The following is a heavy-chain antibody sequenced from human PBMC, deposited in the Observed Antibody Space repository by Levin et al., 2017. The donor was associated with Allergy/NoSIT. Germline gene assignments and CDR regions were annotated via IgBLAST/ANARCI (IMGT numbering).Heavy chain of an antibody. Sequence: EASVKVSCKGSGYSFTSYWIGWVRQMPGKGLEWMGIIYPGDSDTRYSPSFQGQVTISADKSISTAYLQWSSLKASDTAMYYCARRRAGAFDIWGQGTMVTVSS. CDR1: GYSFTSYW. CDR3: ARRRAGAFDI. V-gene: IGHV5-51*01. J-gene: IGHJ3*02. CDR2: IYPGDSDT.